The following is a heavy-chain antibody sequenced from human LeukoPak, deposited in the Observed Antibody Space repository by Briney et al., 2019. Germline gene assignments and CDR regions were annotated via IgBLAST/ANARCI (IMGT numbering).Heavy chain of an antibody. V-gene: IGHV5-51*01. J-gene: IGHJ5*02. CDR1: GYSFTSYW. CDR2: TYPGDSDT. D-gene: IGHD3-22*01. Sequence: GESLKISCKGSGYSFTSYWIGWVRQMPGKGLEWMGITYPGDSDTRYSPPFQGQVTISADKSISTAYLQWSSLKASDTAMYYCARLPRPYDSSGYYYVGWFDPWGQGTLVTVSS. CDR3: ARLPRPYDSSGYYYVGWFDP.